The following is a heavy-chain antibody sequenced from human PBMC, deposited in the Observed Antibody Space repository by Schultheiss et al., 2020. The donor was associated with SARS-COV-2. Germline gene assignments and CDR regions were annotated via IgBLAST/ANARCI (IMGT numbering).Heavy chain of an antibody. CDR3: ARGPDVGCLLN. J-gene: IGHJ4*02. V-gene: IGHV1-18*04. Sequence: ASVKVSCKASGYTFTSYGISWVRQAPGQGLEWMGWISAYNGHTNYVQKLQGRVTMTTDTSTSTVYMELSRLRSDDTAVYYCARGPDVGCLLNWGQGTLVTVSS. D-gene: IGHD2-15*01. CDR1: GYTFTSYG. CDR2: ISAYNGHT.